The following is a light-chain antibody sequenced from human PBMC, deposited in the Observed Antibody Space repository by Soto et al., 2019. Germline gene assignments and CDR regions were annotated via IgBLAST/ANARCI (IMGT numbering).Light chain of an antibody. V-gene: IGKV1-39*01. CDR2: VAS. Sequence: DIHMTPSPSSLSASVGDRVTITCLASQTISSYLNWYQQKPGKAPKLMIYVASSLQGGVPSRFSGSVSGTDGTITIGSLKNDDCSTYYCQQSYSTTITFGQGTRLEIK. J-gene: IGKJ5*01. CDR3: QQSYSTTIT. CDR1: QTISSY.